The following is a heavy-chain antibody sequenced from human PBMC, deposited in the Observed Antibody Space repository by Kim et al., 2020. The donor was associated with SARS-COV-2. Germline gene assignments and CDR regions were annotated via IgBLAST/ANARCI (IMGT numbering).Heavy chain of an antibody. CDR2: GRK. CDR3: ARDYSGYDV. V-gene: IGHV1-46*01. D-gene: IGHD5-12*01. Sequence: GRKSYARKFQGRVTMTRDTSTSTVYMELSSLRSEDTAVYYCARDYSGYDVWGQGTLVTVSS. J-gene: IGHJ4*02.